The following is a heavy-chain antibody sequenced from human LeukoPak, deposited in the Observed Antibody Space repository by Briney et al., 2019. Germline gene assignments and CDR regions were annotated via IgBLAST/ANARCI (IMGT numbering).Heavy chain of an antibody. CDR3: ARGYCSGGTCYPHDTFDI. CDR2: MSYDGTNK. D-gene: IGHD2-15*01. CDR1: GFTFSTYG. V-gene: IGHV3-30*03. J-gene: IGHJ3*02. Sequence: PGRSLRLSCAASGFTFSTYGMHWVRQAPGKGLEWVAVMSYDGTNKYYADFVKGRFTISRDTSKNTLYLQMNSLRAEDTAAYYCARGYCSGGTCYPHDTFDIWGQGTMVTVSS.